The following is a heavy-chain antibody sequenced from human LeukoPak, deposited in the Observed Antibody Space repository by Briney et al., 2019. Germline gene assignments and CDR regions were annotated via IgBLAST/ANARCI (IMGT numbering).Heavy chain of an antibody. V-gene: IGHV4-30-4*01. CDR2: IYYSGST. J-gene: IGHJ4*02. D-gene: IGHD5-12*01. CDR1: GGSISSGDYY. Sequence: SETLSLTCTVSGGSISSGDYYWSWIRQPPGKGLEWIGYIYYSGSTYYNPSLKSRVTISVDTSKNQFSLKLSSVTAADTAVYYCARVSGGYDAPYYFDYWGQGTLVTVSS. CDR3: ARVSGGYDAPYYFDY.